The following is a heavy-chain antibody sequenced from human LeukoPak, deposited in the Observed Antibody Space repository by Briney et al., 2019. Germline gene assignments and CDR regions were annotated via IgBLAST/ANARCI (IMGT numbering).Heavy chain of an antibody. Sequence: GGPLRLSCAASGFTFSSYSMNWVRQAPGKGLEWVSSISSSSSYIYYADSMKGRLTISRDNAKNSLFLQMNDLRAEDTAVYYCARDRRYFDTGGLGGPDYWGQGTLITVSS. D-gene: IGHD2-8*02. CDR3: ARDRRYFDTGGLGGPDY. J-gene: IGHJ4*02. CDR1: GFTFSSYS. V-gene: IGHV3-21*01. CDR2: ISSSSSYI.